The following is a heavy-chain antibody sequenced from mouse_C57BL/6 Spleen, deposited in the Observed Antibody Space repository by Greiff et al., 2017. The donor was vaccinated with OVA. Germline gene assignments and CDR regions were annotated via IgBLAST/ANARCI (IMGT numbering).Heavy chain of an antibody. D-gene: IGHD3-2*02. J-gene: IGHJ1*03. Sequence: VQLQQPGAELVKPGASVKMSCKASGYTFTSYWITWVKQRPGQGLEWIGDIYPGSGSTNYNEKFKSKATLTVDTSSSTAYMQLSSLTSEDSAVYDYARERAAQVYWYFDVWGTGTTVTVSS. CDR1: GYTFTSYW. CDR3: ARERAAQVYWYFDV. V-gene: IGHV1-55*01. CDR2: IYPGSGST.